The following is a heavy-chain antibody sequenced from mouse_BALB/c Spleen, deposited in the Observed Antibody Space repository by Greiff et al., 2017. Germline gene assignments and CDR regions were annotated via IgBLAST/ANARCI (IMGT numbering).Heavy chain of an antibody. CDR3: ARSVSGYDAMDY. Sequence: EVQLVESGGGLVKPGGSLKLSCAASGFTFSSYAMSWVRQTPEKRLEWVATISSGGSYTYYPDSVKGRFTISRDNARNILYLQMSSLRSEDTAMYYCARSVSGYDAMDYWGQGTSVTVSS. CDR1: GFTFSSYA. D-gene: IGHD3-1*01. V-gene: IGHV5-9-3*01. J-gene: IGHJ4*01. CDR2: ISSGGSYT.